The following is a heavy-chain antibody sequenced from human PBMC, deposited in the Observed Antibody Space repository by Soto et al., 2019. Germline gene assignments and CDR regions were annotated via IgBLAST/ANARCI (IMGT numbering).Heavy chain of an antibody. CDR3: ATGVGRQYYDLTHLDY. CDR2: FDPEDGET. J-gene: IGHJ4*02. CDR1: GYTLTELS. V-gene: IGHV1-24*01. Sequence: ASVKVSCKVSGYTLTELSMHWVRQAPGKGLEWMGDFDPEDGETIYAQKFQGRVTMTEDTSTDTAYMELSSLRSEDTAVYYCATGVGRQYYDLTHLDYWGQGTLVTVSS. D-gene: IGHD3-3*01.